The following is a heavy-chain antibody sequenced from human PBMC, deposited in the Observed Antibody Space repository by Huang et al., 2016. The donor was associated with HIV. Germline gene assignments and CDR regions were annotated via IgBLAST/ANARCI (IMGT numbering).Heavy chain of an antibody. CDR1: GFTFNKFD. CDR3: AKDGRGSGTYYDYFEY. J-gene: IGHJ4*02. Sequence: QVQLVESGGGVVQPGRSLRLSCAAFGFTFNKFDMPWVRQAPGKGVECVAIISYDGSSKYHADSVKGRFTISRDNSKNTVYLQMNSLRVEDTAVYYCAKDGRGSGTYYDYFEYWGQGTLVTVSS. CDR2: ISYDGSSK. D-gene: IGHD1-26*01. V-gene: IGHV3-30*18.